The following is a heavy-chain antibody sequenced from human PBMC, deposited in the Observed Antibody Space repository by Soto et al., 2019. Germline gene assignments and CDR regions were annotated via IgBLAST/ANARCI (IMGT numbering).Heavy chain of an antibody. Sequence: ASVKVSCKASGGTFSSYAISWVRQAPGQGLEWMGGIIPIFGTANYAQKFQGRVTITADESTSTAYMELSSLRSEDTAVYYCARGPWSGYSSWGYLDYWGQGTLVTVSS. CDR2: IIPIFGTA. CDR1: GGTFSSYA. CDR3: ARGPWSGYSSWGYLDY. J-gene: IGHJ4*02. D-gene: IGHD3-3*01. V-gene: IGHV1-69*13.